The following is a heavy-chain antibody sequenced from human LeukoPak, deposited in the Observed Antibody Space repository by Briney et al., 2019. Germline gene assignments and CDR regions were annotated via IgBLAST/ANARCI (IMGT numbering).Heavy chain of an antibody. V-gene: IGHV3-53*01. J-gene: IGHJ6*02. D-gene: IGHD6-13*01. Sequence: GGSLRLSCAASGFTVSSNYMSWVRQAPGKRLEWVSVIYSGGSTYYADSVKGRFTISRDNSKNTLYLQMNSLRAEDTAVYYCARGGIAAAGFGYYYYGMDVWGQGTTVTVSS. CDR1: GFTVSSNY. CDR2: IYSGGST. CDR3: ARGGIAAAGFGYYYYGMDV.